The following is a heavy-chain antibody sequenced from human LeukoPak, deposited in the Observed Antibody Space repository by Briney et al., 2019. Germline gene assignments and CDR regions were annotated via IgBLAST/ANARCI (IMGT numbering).Heavy chain of an antibody. Sequence: GGSLRLSCAASGFTFSSYAMSWVRQAPGKGLEWVSAISGSGGSTYHADSVKGRFTISRDNSKNTLYLQMNSLRAEDTAVYYCAKDSTVVVPAAIMGYFDYWGQGTLVTVSS. J-gene: IGHJ4*02. CDR1: GFTFSSYA. V-gene: IGHV3-23*01. D-gene: IGHD2-2*01. CDR3: AKDSTVVVPAAIMGYFDY. CDR2: ISGSGGST.